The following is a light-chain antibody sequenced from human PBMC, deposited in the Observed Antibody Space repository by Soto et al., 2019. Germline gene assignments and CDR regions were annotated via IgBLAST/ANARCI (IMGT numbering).Light chain of an antibody. CDR1: SSDIGGYNY. CDR3: SSYRNSYTPV. CDR2: DVS. J-gene: IGLJ2*01. V-gene: IGLV2-14*01. Sequence: QSALTQPASGSGSPGQSITISCTGTSSDIGGYNYVSWYQQHPGKAPKLMIYDVSIRPSGVSNRFSGSKSGNTASLTISGLQAEDEADYSCSSYRNSYTPVFGGGTKVTVL.